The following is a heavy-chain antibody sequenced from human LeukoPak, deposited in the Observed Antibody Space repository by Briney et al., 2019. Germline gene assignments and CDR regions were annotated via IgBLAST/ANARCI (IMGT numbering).Heavy chain of an antibody. V-gene: IGHV3-74*01. Sequence: PGGSLRLSCEASGFTFSNYWMHWVRQAPGKGLMWVSRISTDGSQTFYADSVKGRFTISRDNAKNTLFLQMDSLRPEDTAVYYCARVPDFRMDVWGQGTTVTVSS. CDR1: GFTFSNYW. CDR3: ARVPDFRMDV. D-gene: IGHD2/OR15-2a*01. CDR2: ISTDGSQT. J-gene: IGHJ6*02.